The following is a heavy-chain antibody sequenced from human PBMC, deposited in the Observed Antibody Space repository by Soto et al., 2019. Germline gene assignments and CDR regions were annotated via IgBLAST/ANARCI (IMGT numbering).Heavy chain of an antibody. D-gene: IGHD3-10*01. V-gene: IGHV1-3*01. CDR1: GGTFSSYA. J-gene: IGHJ5*02. CDR3: ASTILSWFGEFPGGWFDP. Sequence: AASVKVSCKASGGTFSSYAMHWVRQAPGQRLEWMGWINAGNGNTKYSQKFQGRVTITRDTSASTAYMELSSLRSEDTAVYYCASTILSWFGEFPGGWFDPWGQGTLVTVSS. CDR2: INAGNGNT.